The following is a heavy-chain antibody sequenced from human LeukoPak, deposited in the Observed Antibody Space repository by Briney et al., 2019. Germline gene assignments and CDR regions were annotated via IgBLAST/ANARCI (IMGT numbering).Heavy chain of an antibody. CDR1: GGTFSSYA. Sequence: GASVKVSCKASGGTFSSYAISWVRQAPGQGLEWMGRIIPILGIANYAQKFQGRVTITADKSTSTAYMELSSLRSEDTAVYYCARIRIAAAGIPYGFDYWGQGTLVTVSS. CDR3: ARIRIAAAGIPYGFDY. D-gene: IGHD6-13*01. CDR2: IIPILGIA. J-gene: IGHJ4*02. V-gene: IGHV1-69*04.